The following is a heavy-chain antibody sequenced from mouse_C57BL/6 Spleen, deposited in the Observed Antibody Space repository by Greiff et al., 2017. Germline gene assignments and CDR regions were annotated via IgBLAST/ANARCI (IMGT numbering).Heavy chain of an antibody. D-gene: IGHD2-5*01. J-gene: IGHJ3*01. CDR1: GYAFSSYW. CDR2: IYPGDGDT. CDR3: ARKGVHSNSFAD. Sequence: QVQLQQSGAELVKPGASVKISCKASGYAFSSYWMNWVKQRPGKGLEWIGQIYPGDGDTNYNGKFKGKATLTADKSSSTAYMQLSSLTSEDSAVYICARKGVHSNSFADWGQGTLVTVSA. V-gene: IGHV1-80*01.